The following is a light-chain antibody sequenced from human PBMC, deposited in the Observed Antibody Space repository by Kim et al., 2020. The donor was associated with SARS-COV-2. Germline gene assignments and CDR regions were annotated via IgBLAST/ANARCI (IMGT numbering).Light chain of an antibody. Sequence: GASVKLTCTLSSGHSSYAIAWHQQQPEKGPRYLMKLNSDGSHSKGDGIPDRCSGSSSGAERYLTISSLQSEDEADYYCQTWGTGIVFGGGTQLTVL. V-gene: IGLV4-69*01. CDR1: SGHSSYA. J-gene: IGLJ3*02. CDR2: LNSDGSH. CDR3: QTWGTGIV.